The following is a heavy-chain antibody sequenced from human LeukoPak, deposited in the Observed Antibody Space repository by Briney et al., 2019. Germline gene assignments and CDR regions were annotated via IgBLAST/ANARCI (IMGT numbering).Heavy chain of an antibody. D-gene: IGHD3-22*01. CDR1: GFTFSSYA. CDR3: AKDREPTYYYDSTGYKIGYYFDY. V-gene: IGHV3-23*01. J-gene: IGHJ4*02. Sequence: GGSLRPSCAASGFTFSSYAMSWVRQAPGKGLEWVSAISGSGGSTYYADSVKGRFTISRDNSKNTLYLQMNSLRAEDTAVYYCAKDREPTYYYDSTGYKIGYYFDYWGQGTLVTVSS. CDR2: ISGSGGST.